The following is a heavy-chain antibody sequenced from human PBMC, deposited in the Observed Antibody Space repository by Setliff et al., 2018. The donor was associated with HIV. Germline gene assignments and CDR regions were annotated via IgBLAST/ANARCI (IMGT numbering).Heavy chain of an antibody. CDR3: ARDMQDNNSFGPNSNLGY. D-gene: IGHD5-18*01. J-gene: IGHJ4*02. CDR1: GYTFSNYA. CDR2: INTANANT. V-gene: IGHV1-3*04. Sequence: ASVKVSCKSSGYTFSNYALHWVRQAPGQRLEWMGWINTANANTKYSQKFQGRVTITRDTSASTAYMELSSLRSEDTTVHFCARDMQDNNSFGPNSNLGYWGQGTQVTVSS.